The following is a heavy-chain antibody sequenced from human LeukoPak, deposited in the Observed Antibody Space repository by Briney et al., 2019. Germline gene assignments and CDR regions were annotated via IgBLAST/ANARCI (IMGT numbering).Heavy chain of an antibody. CDR3: ATPAPHGSDPSLYYYYMDV. J-gene: IGHJ6*03. V-gene: IGHV3-23*01. CDR1: GFTFSSYA. D-gene: IGHD3-10*01. CDR2: ISGSGGST. Sequence: GGSLRLSCAASGFTFSSYAMSWVRQAPGKGLEGVSAISGSGGSTYYADSVKGRFTISRDNSKNTLYLQMNSLRAEDTAVYYCATPAPHGSDPSLYYYYMDVWGKGTTVTISS.